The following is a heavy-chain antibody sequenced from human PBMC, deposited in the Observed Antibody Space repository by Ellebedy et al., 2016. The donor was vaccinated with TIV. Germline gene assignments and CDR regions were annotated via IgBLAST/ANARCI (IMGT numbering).Heavy chain of an antibody. V-gene: IGHV4-59*01. J-gene: IGHJ6*02. CDR2: IYHTGNT. CDR3: ATSGDAPFAYYGMDV. D-gene: IGHD2/OR15-2a*01. CDR1: GGSISPYY. Sequence: SETLSLXXTVSGGSISPYYWSWIRQPPGEPLEWIGYIYHTGNTKYNPSLKSRVTITVDTSKNQFSLRLTSVTAADTAVYFCATSGDAPFAYYGMDVWGQGRTVIVS.